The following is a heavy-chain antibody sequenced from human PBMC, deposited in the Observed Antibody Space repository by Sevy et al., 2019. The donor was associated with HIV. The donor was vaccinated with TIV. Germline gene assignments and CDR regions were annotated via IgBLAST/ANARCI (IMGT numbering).Heavy chain of an antibody. CDR3: ARASSCGGDCYYLQY. CDR2: IIPISGPAGPT. J-gene: IGHJ1*01. Sequence: ASLKVSCKSSGESFSGYTIIWVRQAPGQGLEWMGGIIPISGPAGPTNSAQNFQDRATITADISTHTAYMELSSLRSEDTALYFCARASSCGGDCYYLQYWGQGTLVTVSS. CDR1: GESFSGYT. V-gene: IGHV1-69*06. D-gene: IGHD2-21*02.